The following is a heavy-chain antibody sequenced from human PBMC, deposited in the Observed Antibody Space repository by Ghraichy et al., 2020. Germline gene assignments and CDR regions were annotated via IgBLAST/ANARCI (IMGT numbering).Heavy chain of an antibody. D-gene: IGHD5-12*01. J-gene: IGHJ3*02. CDR1: GGSIGSYY. CDR3: ARGPGLAAFDI. Sequence: SETLSLTCTVSGGSIGSYYWNWIRLPPGKGLEWIGYIYYIGRTNHNPSLKSRVTTSLDTSKNQLSLKLRSVTAADTAVYYCARGPGLAAFDIWGQGTMVTVSS. V-gene: IGHV4-59*01. CDR2: IYYIGRT.